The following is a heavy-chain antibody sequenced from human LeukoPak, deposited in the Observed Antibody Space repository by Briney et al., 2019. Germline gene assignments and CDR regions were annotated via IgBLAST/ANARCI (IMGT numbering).Heavy chain of an antibody. CDR1: GDSVSSKSAS. J-gene: IGHJ4*02. Sequence: SQTLSLTCAISGDSVSSKSASWNWIRQSPSRGLEWLARTYYRSKWYNDYAVSMKSRITINSDTSKNQFSLQLNSVTPEDTAVYYCARSGTYTLDYWGQGTLVTVSS. CDR2: TYYRSKWYN. D-gene: IGHD1-26*01. CDR3: ARSGTYTLDY. V-gene: IGHV6-1*01.